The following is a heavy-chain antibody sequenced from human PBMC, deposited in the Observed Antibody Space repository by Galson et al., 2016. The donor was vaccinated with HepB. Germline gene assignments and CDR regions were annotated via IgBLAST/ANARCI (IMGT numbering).Heavy chain of an antibody. CDR3: ARHCSGGSCYHPDY. CDR1: GYSFTSYW. J-gene: IGHJ4*02. V-gene: IGHV5-10-1*01. D-gene: IGHD2-15*01. CDR2: IDPSGSYT. Sequence: QSGAEVKKPGESLRISCKTSGYSFTSYWISWVRQMPGNGLEWMGRIDPSGSYTKYSPSFRGHVTISVDKSTSAAYLEFTSLKSSDNAMYYCARHCSGGSCYHPDYWGQGTLVTASS.